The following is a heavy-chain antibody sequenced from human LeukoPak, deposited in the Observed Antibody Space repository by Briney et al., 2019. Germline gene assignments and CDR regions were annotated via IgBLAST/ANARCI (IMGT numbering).Heavy chain of an antibody. J-gene: IGHJ6*04. D-gene: IGHD3-10*02. V-gene: IGHV3-11*04. CDR3: AELGITMIGGV. CDR1: GFTVSSSY. CDR2: ISSSGSTI. Sequence: GGSLRLSCAASGFTVSSSYMSWVRQAPGKGLEWVSYISSSGSTIYYADSVKGRFTISRDNAKNSLYLQMNSLRAEDTAVYYCAELGITMIGGVWGKGTTVTISS.